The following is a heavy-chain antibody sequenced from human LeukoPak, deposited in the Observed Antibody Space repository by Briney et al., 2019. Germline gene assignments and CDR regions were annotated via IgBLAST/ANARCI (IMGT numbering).Heavy chain of an antibody. J-gene: IGHJ4*02. CDR2: ISSSGSTI. V-gene: IGHV3-48*03. D-gene: IGHD6-13*01. CDR1: GFTFSSYE. CDR3: ARDVHSSSWHAGVRFDY. Sequence: GGSLRLSCAASGFTFSSYEMNWVRQAPGKGLEWVSYISSSGSTIYYADSVKGRFTISRDNAKNSLYLQMNSLRAEDTAVYYCARDVHSSSWHAGVRFDYWGQGTLVTVSS.